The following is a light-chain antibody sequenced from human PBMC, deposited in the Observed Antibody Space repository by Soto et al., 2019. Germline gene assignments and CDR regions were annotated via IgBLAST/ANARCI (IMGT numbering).Light chain of an antibody. V-gene: IGKV3-15*01. CDR1: QSISNN. Sequence: EILMTQSPATLSVSPGERATLSCRASQSISNNLAWYQQKPGQAPRLLIYGASSRATGIPARFSGSGSGTEFTLTVSSLQSEDFAVYYCQQYHNWPETFGQGTKVDIK. CDR3: QQYHNWPET. CDR2: GAS. J-gene: IGKJ1*01.